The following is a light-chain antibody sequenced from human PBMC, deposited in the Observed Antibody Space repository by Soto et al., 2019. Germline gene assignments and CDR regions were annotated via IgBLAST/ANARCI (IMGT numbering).Light chain of an antibody. CDR1: QSISSY. J-gene: IGKJ3*01. CDR3: QQSYSTPLFT. V-gene: IGKV1-39*01. Sequence: DIQMTQSPSSLSASVGDRVTITCRASQSISSYLNWYQQKPGKAPKLLIYAASSLQSGAPSRFSGSGSGTHFTLTISSLQPEDFATYYCQQSYSTPLFTFGPGTKVDIK. CDR2: AAS.